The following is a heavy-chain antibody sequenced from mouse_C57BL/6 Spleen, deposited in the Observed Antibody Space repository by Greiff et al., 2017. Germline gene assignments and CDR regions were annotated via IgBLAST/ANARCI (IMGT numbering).Heavy chain of an antibody. J-gene: IGHJ2*01. V-gene: IGHV5-16*01. CDR3: ARSDYYGSSPFDY. D-gene: IGHD1-1*01. CDR1: GFTFSDYY. CDR2: INYDGSST. Sequence: EVMLVESEGGLVQPGSSMKLSCTASGFTFSDYYMAWVRQVPEKGLEWVANINYDGSSTYYLDSLKSRFIISRDNAKNILYLQMSSLKSEDTATYYCARSDYYGSSPFDYWGQGTTLTVSS.